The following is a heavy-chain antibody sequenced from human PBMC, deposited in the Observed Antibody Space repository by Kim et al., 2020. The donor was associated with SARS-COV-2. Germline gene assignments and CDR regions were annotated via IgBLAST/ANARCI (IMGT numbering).Heavy chain of an antibody. V-gene: IGHV3-48*02. Sequence: SSGTKNYADSVKGRFTISRDNAKNSLYLQMNSLRDEDTAVYYCATPIGFDYWGQGTLVTVSS. CDR3: ATPIGFDY. J-gene: IGHJ4*02. CDR2: SSGTK.